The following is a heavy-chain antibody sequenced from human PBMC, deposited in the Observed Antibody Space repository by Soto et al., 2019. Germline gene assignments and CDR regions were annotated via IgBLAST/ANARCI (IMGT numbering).Heavy chain of an antibody. CDR1: GFTFSSYA. CDR3: ARGSSRSYLGSEFDY. J-gene: IGHJ4*02. D-gene: IGHD6-6*01. V-gene: IGHV3-30-3*01. CDR2: ISYDGSNK. Sequence: ALRLSCAASGFTFSSYAMHWVRQAPGKGLEWVAVISYDGSNKYYADSVKGRFTISRDNSKNTLYLQMNSLRAEDTAVYYCARGSSRSYLGSEFDYWGQGTLVTVSS.